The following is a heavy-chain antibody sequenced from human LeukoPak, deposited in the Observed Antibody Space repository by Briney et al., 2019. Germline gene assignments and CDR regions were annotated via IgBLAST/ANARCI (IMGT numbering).Heavy chain of an antibody. D-gene: IGHD5-24*01. CDR1: GFNFINFP. V-gene: IGHV3-23*01. CDR3: ARWNRMANREFFD. CDR2: IGANGDT. Sequence: GGSLRVSCAASGFNFINFPMTWFRQAPGKGLEWVSFIGANGDTNYAESAKDRFTISRGNSKKTLFLEMHSLRVEDTAVYYCARWNRMANREFFDWGQGTLVVVAS. J-gene: IGHJ4*02.